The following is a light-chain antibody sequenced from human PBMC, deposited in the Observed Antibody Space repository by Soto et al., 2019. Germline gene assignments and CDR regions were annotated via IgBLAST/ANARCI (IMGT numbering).Light chain of an antibody. CDR3: TAFSANRVYL. CDR1: SNDIGTYDY. V-gene: IGLV2-14*01. Sequence: QSALTRPISVSGFPGQSITISCTGNSNDIGTYDYVCWYQQHPGKAPRLLIHGVHNRSPGISGRFSASKSGLTASLTISGLQAEDEGDYYCTAFSANRVYLFGPGTKVTVL. J-gene: IGLJ1*01. CDR2: GVH.